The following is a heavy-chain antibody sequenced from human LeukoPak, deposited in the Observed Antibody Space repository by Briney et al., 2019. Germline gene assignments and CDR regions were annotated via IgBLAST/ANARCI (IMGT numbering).Heavy chain of an antibody. D-gene: IGHD6-13*01. CDR1: GYTFTSYY. CDR2: INPSGGST. J-gene: IGHJ5*01. CDR3: ARGYSSSRFQRNQTNWFDS. Sequence: EASVKVSCKASGYTFTSYYMHWVRQAPGQGLEWMGIINPSGGSTSYAQKFQGRVTMTRDMSTSTVYMELSSLRSEDTAVYYCARGYSSSRFQRNQTNWFDSWGQGTLVTVSS. V-gene: IGHV1-46*01.